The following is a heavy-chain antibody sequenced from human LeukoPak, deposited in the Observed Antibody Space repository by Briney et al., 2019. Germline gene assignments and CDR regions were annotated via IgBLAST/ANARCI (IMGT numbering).Heavy chain of an antibody. J-gene: IGHJ5*01. CDR2: VNCDESDI. D-gene: IGHD3-3*01. Sequence: GGSLRLSCVASGFNFSYYWRHWVRHAPGEGLVWVSRVNCDESDITYADSVKGRFTISRDNAKNTLYLRMNSLRDEDTAVYFCAKERGDEFLSGTAGFDSWGQGTVVTVSS. CDR1: GFNFSYYW. CDR3: AKERGDEFLSGTAGFDS. V-gene: IGHV3-74*01.